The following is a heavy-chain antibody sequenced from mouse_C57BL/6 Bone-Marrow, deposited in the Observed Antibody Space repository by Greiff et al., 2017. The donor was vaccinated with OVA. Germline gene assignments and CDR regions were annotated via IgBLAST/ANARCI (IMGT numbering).Heavy chain of an antibody. CDR2: IYPGDGDT. D-gene: IGHD1-1*01. Sequence: QVQLQQSGAELVKPGASVTISCTASFSSFRRYWMNWVKQRPGKGLEWIGQIYPGDGDTNYNGKFKGKATLTADKSSSTAYMQLSSLTSEDSAVYFCARSAIYYYGSSFAYWGQGTLVTVSA. CDR3: ARSAIYYYGSSFAY. V-gene: IGHV1-80*01. J-gene: IGHJ3*01. CDR1: FSSFRRYW.